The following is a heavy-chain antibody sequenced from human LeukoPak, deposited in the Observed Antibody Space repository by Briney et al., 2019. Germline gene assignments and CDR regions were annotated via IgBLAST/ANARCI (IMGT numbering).Heavy chain of an antibody. J-gene: IGHJ5*02. Sequence: GGSLRLSCAASGFTFSSYAMSWVRQAPGKGLEWVSAISGSGGSTYYADSVKGRFTISRGNSKNTLYLQMNSLRAEDTAVYYCAKCRYYDSSGLDWFDPWGQGTLVTVSS. CDR2: ISGSGGST. CDR3: AKCRYYDSSGLDWFDP. CDR1: GFTFSSYA. D-gene: IGHD3-22*01. V-gene: IGHV3-23*01.